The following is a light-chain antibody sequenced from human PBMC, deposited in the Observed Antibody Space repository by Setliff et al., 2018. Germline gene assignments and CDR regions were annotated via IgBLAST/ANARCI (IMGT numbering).Light chain of an antibody. CDR3: SSYAGSNTPYV. J-gene: IGLJ1*01. CDR2: EVS. Sequence: QPVLAQPPSASGSPGQSVTISCTGTSSDVGGYNYVSWYQQHPGKAPKLMIYEVSKRPSGVPDRFSGSKSGNTASLTVSGLQAEDEADYYCSSYAGSNTPYVFGTGTRSPS. CDR1: SSDVGGYNY. V-gene: IGLV2-8*01.